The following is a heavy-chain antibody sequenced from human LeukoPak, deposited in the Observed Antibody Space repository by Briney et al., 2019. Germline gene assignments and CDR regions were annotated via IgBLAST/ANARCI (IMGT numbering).Heavy chain of an antibody. CDR2: ISGSGGST. CDR1: GFTFSSYA. V-gene: IGHV3-23*01. D-gene: IGHD3-10*01. CDR3: TKSYGSGSPYYFDY. J-gene: IGHJ4*02. Sequence: PGVSLRLSCAASGFTFSSYAMSWVRQAPGKGLEWVSAISGSGGSTYYADSVKGRFTISRDNSKNTLYLQMNSLRAEDTAVYYCTKSYGSGSPYYFDYWGQGTLVTVSS.